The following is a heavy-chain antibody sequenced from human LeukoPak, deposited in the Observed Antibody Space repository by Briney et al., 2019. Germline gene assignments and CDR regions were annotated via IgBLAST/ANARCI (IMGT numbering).Heavy chain of an antibody. J-gene: IGHJ2*01. CDR2: INHSGST. Sequence: PSETLSLTCAAYGGSFSGYYWSWIRQPPGKGLEWIGEINHSGSTNYNPSLKSRVTISVDTSKNQFSLKLSSVTAADTAVYYCARRVVVVPAAILQSRYFDLWGRGTLVTVSS. CDR3: ARRVVVVPAAILQSRYFDL. V-gene: IGHV4-34*01. CDR1: GGSFSGYY. D-gene: IGHD2-2*01.